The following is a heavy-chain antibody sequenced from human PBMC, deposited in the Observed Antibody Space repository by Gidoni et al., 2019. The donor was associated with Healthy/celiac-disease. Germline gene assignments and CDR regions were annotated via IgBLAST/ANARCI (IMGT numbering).Heavy chain of an antibody. J-gene: IGHJ3*02. V-gene: IGHV4-4*02. Sequence: QLQEAGPGLGKPSGTQSLTCAVSGGSISSSNWWSWVRQPPGKGLEWIGEIYHNGSTNYNPSLKSRVTISADKSKNQFSLKLNSVTAADTAVYYCAVGPTVTTRDAFDIWCQGTMVTVSS. D-gene: IGHD4-17*01. CDR1: GGSISSSNW. CDR2: IYHNGST. CDR3: AVGPTVTTRDAFDI.